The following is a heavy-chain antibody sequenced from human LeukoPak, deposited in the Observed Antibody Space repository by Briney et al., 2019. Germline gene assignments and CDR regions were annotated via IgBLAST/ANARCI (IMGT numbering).Heavy chain of an antibody. J-gene: IGHJ4*02. CDR1: GFTFSSYS. Sequence: PGGSLRLACAASGFTFSSYSMSWVRQAPGNGLEWVSSISSSSSYIYYADSVKGRFTISRDNAKNSLYLQMNSLRDEDTAVYYCARDSTGRGSGRGDYWGQGTLVTVSS. V-gene: IGHV3-21*01. CDR2: ISSSSSYI. D-gene: IGHD3-10*01. CDR3: ARDSTGRGSGRGDY.